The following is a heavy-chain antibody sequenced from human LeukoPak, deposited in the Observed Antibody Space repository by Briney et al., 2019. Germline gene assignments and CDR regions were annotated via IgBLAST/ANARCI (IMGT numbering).Heavy chain of an antibody. Sequence: GGSLRLSCAASGFTFSNFWMSWVRQAPGKGLEWVSTISANGGTTYYADSVKGRFTISRDNSKNTLYLQMNSLRVEDTAIYYCAKPPPDSSSWLFDYWGQGTLVTVSS. CDR1: GFTFSNFW. CDR3: AKPPPDSSSWLFDY. D-gene: IGHD6-13*01. V-gene: IGHV3-23*01. CDR2: ISANGGTT. J-gene: IGHJ4*02.